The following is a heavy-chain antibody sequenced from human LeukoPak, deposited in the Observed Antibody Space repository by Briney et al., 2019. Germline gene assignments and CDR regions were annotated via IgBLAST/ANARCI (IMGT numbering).Heavy chain of an antibody. CDR1: GFTFGSYG. J-gene: IGHJ4*02. CDR3: AKDLTTVTTQGDY. D-gene: IGHD4-17*01. Sequence: GGSLRLSCAASGFTFGSYGLHWVRQAPGKGLEWVAFIRYGGSDKYYADSVKGRFTISRDNSKNTLYLQMNSLRTEDTAVYYCAKDLTTVTTQGDYWGQGTLVTVS. V-gene: IGHV3-30*02. CDR2: IRYGGSDK.